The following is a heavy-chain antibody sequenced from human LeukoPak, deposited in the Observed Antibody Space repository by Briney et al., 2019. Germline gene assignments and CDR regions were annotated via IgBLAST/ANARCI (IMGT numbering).Heavy chain of an antibody. CDR2: LNLDDDK. CDR3: VHSASHQYDTESYYYFDY. CDR1: DFSLNSTGEG. Sequence: EAAATLSNPTHTHTLTCTFSDFSLNSTGEGVAWIRQLTSKTVESRAPLNLDDDKTFTPSPKSRLTITKATCRNQVVLTMTNVDPVDTATYPCVHSASHQYDTESYYYFDYWGPGSLVSVSS. J-gene: IGHJ4*02. D-gene: IGHD3-10*01. V-gene: IGHV2-5*02.